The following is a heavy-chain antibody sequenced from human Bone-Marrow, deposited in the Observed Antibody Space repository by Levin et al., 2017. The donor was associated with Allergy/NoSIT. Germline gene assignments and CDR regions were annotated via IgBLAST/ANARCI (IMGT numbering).Heavy chain of an antibody. J-gene: IGHJ6*03. CDR2: ISGSGTTT. CDR1: GFTFSSHA. CDR3: TQKGSGHCSSGGCDATTYYYLGV. Sequence: QPGGSLRLSCAASGFTFSSHAMSWGRQAPGKGLEWLASISGSGTTTYYAGSVKGRFTISRDNSRSTLYLQMNSLRAEDTAVYYCTQKGSGHCSSGGCDATTYYYLGVWGKGTTVTVSS. V-gene: IGHV3-23*01. D-gene: IGHD6-19*01.